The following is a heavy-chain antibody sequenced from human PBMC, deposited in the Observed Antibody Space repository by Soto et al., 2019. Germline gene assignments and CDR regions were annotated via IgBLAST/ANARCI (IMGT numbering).Heavy chain of an antibody. J-gene: IGHJ6*02. CDR3: AREFLRSSPYYYGMDV. CDR1: GFTFSSYA. Sequence: PGGSLRLSCAASGFTFSSYAMHWVRQAPGKGLEWVAVISYDGSNKYYADSVKGRFTISRDNSKNTLYLQMNSLRAEDTAVYYCAREFLRSSPYYYGMDVWGQGTTVTVSS. V-gene: IGHV3-30-3*01. CDR2: ISYDGSNK. D-gene: IGHD3-3*01.